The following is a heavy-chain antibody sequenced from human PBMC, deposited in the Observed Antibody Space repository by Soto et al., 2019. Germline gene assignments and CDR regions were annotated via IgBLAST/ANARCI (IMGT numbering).Heavy chain of an antibody. Sequence: EVQLLESGGGLVQPGGSLRLSCAASGFTFSTYPMSWVRQAPGKGLEWVSTITTSGGNTYYADSVQGRFTISRDNSKNTLYLQMNSLRAEDTAVYYCAGRYCTNGVCYTNYYYYIDVWGKGTTVTVSS. D-gene: IGHD2-8*01. CDR1: GFTFSTYP. V-gene: IGHV3-23*01. CDR3: AGRYCTNGVCYTNYYYYIDV. J-gene: IGHJ6*03. CDR2: ITTSGGNT.